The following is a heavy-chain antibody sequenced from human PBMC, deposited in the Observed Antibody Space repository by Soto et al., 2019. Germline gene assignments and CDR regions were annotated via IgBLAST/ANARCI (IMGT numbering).Heavy chain of an antibody. J-gene: IGHJ3*02. CDR3: AKDRQWLVSRAFDI. CDR2: ISWNSGSI. CDR1: GFTFDDYA. V-gene: IGHV3-9*01. Sequence: VQLVESGGGLVQPGRSLRLSCAASGFTFDDYAMHWVRQAPGKGLEWVSGISWNSGSIGYADSVKGRFTISRDNAKNSLYLQMNSLRAEDTALYYCAKDRQWLVSRAFDIWGQGTMVTVSS. D-gene: IGHD6-19*01.